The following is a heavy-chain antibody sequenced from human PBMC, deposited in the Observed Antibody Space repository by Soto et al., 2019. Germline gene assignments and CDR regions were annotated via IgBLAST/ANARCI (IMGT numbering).Heavy chain of an antibody. Sequence: QVQLQESGPGLVKPSQTLSLTCTVSGGSISSGGYYWSWIRQHPGRALEWIGYIYYSGSTYYNPSLKSRVTISVDTSKNQFSLKLSSVTAADTAVYYCARDDQDYGGNFQYWGQGTLVTVSS. CDR1: GGSISSGGYY. D-gene: IGHD4-17*01. J-gene: IGHJ4*02. CDR3: ARDDQDYGGNFQY. CDR2: IYYSGST. V-gene: IGHV4-31*03.